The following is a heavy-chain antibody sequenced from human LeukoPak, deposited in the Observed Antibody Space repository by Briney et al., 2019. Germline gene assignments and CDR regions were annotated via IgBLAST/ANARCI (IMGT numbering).Heavy chain of an antibody. CDR3: AKAGHYYGSGSYPIFDS. V-gene: IGHV3-23*01. J-gene: IGHJ4*02. CDR2: VSGGGGST. Sequence: GGSLRLSCAGSGFTFTSYAMSWVCQAPGKGLEWVSDVSGGGGSTYYADSVKGRFTLSRDNSKNTLYLQMNSLRGDDTAVYYCAKAGHYYGSGSYPIFDSWGQGILVTVSS. D-gene: IGHD3-10*01. CDR1: GFTFTSYA.